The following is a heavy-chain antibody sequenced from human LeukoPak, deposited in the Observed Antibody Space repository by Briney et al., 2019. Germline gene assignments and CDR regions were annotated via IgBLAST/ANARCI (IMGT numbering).Heavy chain of an antibody. Sequence: GGSLRLSCAASGFTFSSYEMNWVRQAPGKGLEWVSYISSSGSTIYYADSVKGRFTISRDNAKNSLYLQMNSLRAEDTAVYYCARDRGDGYSSDAFDIWGQGTMVTVSS. CDR2: ISSSGSTI. J-gene: IGHJ3*02. CDR3: ARDRGDGYSSDAFDI. CDR1: GFTFSSYE. V-gene: IGHV3-48*03. D-gene: IGHD5-24*01.